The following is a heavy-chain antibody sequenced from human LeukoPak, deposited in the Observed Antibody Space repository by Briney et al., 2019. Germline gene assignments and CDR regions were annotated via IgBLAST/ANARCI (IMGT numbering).Heavy chain of an antibody. CDR2: IYYSGST. Sequence: SETLSLTCTVSGGSVSSGSYYWSWIRQPPGKGLEWIGYIYYSGSTNYNPSLKSRVTISVDTSKNQFSLKLSSVTAADTAVYYCARVGEGAFWSGYYHAFDIWGQGTMVTVSS. J-gene: IGHJ3*02. CDR3: ARVGEGAFWSGYYHAFDI. CDR1: GGSVSSGSYY. D-gene: IGHD3-3*01. V-gene: IGHV4-61*01.